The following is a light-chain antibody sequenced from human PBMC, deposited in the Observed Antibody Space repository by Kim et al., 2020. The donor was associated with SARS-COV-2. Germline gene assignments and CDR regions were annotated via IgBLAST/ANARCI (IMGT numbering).Light chain of an antibody. V-gene: IGLV2-11*01. Sequence: PGQSVTISCTVTSSDVGGYNYVSWYQHPPGKAPKLMVYDVYRRPSGVPDRFFGSKSGNTASLTISGLQAEDEADYYCCSYAGIYGVFGGGTKLTVL. CDR1: SSDVGGYNY. J-gene: IGLJ2*01. CDR3: CSYAGIYGV. CDR2: DVY.